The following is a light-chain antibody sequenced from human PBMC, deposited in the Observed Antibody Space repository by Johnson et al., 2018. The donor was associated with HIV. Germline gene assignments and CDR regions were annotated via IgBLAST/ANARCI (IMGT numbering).Light chain of an antibody. J-gene: IGLJ1*01. Sequence: QSVLTQPPSVSAAPGQKVTISCSGSSSNIGNNYVSWYQQLPGTAPKLLIYDNNKRPSGIPDRFSGSKSCTSATLGITGIQTGDEADYYCGTWDSSLSGVFGTGTKVTVL. CDR2: DNN. CDR1: SSNIGNNY. V-gene: IGLV1-51*01. CDR3: GTWDSSLSGV.